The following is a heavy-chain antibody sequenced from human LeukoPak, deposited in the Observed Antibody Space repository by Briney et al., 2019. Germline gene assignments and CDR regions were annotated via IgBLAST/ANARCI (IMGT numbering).Heavy chain of an antibody. CDR1: GGSISSYY. D-gene: IGHD3-3*01. J-gene: IGHJ6*03. CDR3: ASLSPTYYDFWSGYFNYYYMDV. V-gene: IGHV4-4*09. Sequence: SETLSLTCTVSGGSISSYYWSWIRQPPGKGLEWIGYIYTSGSTNYNPSLKSRVTISVDTSKNQFSLKLSSVTAADTAVYYCASLSPTYYDFWSGYFNYYYMDVWGKGTTVTVSS. CDR2: IYTSGST.